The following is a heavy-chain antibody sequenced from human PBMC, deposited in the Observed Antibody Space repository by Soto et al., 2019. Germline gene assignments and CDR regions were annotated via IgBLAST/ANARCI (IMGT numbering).Heavy chain of an antibody. CDR1: GHTFTSYA. V-gene: IGHV1-3*01. D-gene: IGHD4-17*01. Sequence: GASVKVSCKASGHTFTSYAMHWVRQAPGQRLEWMGWINAGNGNTKYSQKFQGRVTITRDTSASTAYMELSSLRSEDTAVYYCARDNIPDYGDYGNYYYGMDVWGQGTTVTVSS. CDR2: INAGNGNT. J-gene: IGHJ6*02. CDR3: ARDNIPDYGDYGNYYYGMDV.